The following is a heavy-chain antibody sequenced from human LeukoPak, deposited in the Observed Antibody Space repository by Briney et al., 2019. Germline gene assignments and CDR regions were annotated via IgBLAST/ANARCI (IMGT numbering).Heavy chain of an antibody. CDR3: ATYKYDYVWGNQHFDY. CDR1: NASISSNTYY. D-gene: IGHD3-16*01. J-gene: IGHJ4*02. Sequence: SETLSLTCTVSNASISSNTYYRAWIRQPPGKGLEYIGSINYRGSTYYNPSLKSRVTLSVDTSKNQFSLKLNSVTAADTAVYYCATYKYDYVWGNQHFDYWGQGTLVAVSS. CDR2: INYRGST. V-gene: IGHV4-39*07.